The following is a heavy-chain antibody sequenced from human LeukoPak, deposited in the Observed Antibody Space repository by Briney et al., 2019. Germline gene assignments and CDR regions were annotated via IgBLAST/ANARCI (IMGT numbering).Heavy chain of an antibody. CDR2: ISPYGGST. D-gene: IGHD3-10*01. V-gene: IGHV3-64*01. CDR3: ARTRDDYDSGSYLGWFDP. CDR1: GFTFSSYS. J-gene: IGHJ5*02. Sequence: GGSLRLSCAASGFTFSSYSMHWVRQAPGKGLEYVSSISPYGGSTYYANSVKGRFTISRDNSKNTLHLQMGSLRAEDTAVYYCARTRDDYDSGSYLGWFDPWGQGTRVTVSS.